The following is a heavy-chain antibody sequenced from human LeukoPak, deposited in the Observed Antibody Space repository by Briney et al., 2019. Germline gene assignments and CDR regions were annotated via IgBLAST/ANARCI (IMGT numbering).Heavy chain of an antibody. D-gene: IGHD6-6*01. CDR2: ISAYNGNT. V-gene: IGHV1-18*01. CDR1: GYTFTSYG. CDR3: ARREGSSPYYYYYYMDV. J-gene: IGHJ6*03. Sequence: ASVKVSCKASGYTFTSYGISWVRQAPGQGLEWMGWISAYNGNTNYAQKLQGRVTMTTDTSTSPAYLELSSLSSDDTAVYYCARREGSSPYYYYYYMDVWGKGTTVTASS.